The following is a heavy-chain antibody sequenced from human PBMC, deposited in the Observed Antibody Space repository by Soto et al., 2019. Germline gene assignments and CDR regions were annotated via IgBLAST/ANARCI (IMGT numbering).Heavy chain of an antibody. CDR3: ARDSDLITGTLRHYYSYGMDV. J-gene: IGHJ6*02. D-gene: IGHD3-10*01. CDR2: IIPIFGTA. CDR1: GGTFSSYA. Sequence: QVQLVQSGAEVKKPGSSVKVSCTASGGTFSSYAISWVRQAPGQGLEWMGGIIPIFGTANYAQKFQGRVTITADESTRTAYMELRRLRSEDTAVYYCARDSDLITGTLRHYYSYGMDVWGQGTTVTVS. V-gene: IGHV1-69*01.